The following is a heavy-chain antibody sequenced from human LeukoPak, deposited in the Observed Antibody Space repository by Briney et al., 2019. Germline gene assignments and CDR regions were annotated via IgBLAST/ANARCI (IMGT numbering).Heavy chain of an antibody. D-gene: IGHD3-22*01. CDR1: GFTFSSYE. CDR3: AKTEYDSSGLYYYYYMDV. Sequence: GGSLRLSCAASGFTFSSYEMNWVRQAPGKGLEWVSYISSSGSTIYYADSVKGRFTISRDNSKNTLYLQMNSLRAEDTAVYYCAKTEYDSSGLYYYYYMDVWGKGTTVTVSS. V-gene: IGHV3-48*03. CDR2: ISSSGSTI. J-gene: IGHJ6*03.